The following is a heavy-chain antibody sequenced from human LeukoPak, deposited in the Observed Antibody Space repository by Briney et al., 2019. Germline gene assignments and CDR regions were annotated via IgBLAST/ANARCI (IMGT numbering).Heavy chain of an antibody. CDR1: GFTFDDYA. CDR3: AKDLLMYNWNDGDAFDI. D-gene: IGHD1-1*01. Sequence: GRSLRLSCAASGFTFDDYAMHWVRQAPGKGLEWVSGISWNSGSIGYADSVKGRFTISRDNAKNSLYLQMNSLRAEDMALYYCAKDLLMYNWNDGDAFDIWGQGTMVTVSS. J-gene: IGHJ3*02. V-gene: IGHV3-9*03. CDR2: ISWNSGSI.